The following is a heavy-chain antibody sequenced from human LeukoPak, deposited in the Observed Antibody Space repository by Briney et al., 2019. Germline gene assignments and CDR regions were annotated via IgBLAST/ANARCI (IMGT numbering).Heavy chain of an antibody. CDR3: AREADIVATIHFDY. CDR1: GGSFSGYY. D-gene: IGHD5-12*01. CDR2: INHSGST. V-gene: IGHV4-34*01. Sequence: PSETLSLTCAVYGGSFSGYYWSWIRQPPGKGLEWIGEINHSGSTNYNPSLKGRVTISVDTSKNQFSLKLSSVTAADTAVYYCAREADIVATIHFDYWGQGTLVTVSS. J-gene: IGHJ4*02.